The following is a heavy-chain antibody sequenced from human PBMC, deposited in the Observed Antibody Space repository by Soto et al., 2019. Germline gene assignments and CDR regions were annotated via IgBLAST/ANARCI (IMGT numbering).Heavy chain of an antibody. D-gene: IGHD3-3*01. J-gene: IGHJ5*02. CDR2: IYYSGST. CDR1: GGSMNTYY. CDR3: ARARSYDFWSGYPNWFDP. V-gene: IGHV4-59*01. Sequence: PSETLSLTCTVSGGSMNTYYWGWFRQPPGKGLEWVGYIYYSGSTTYSPSLKSRVTISVDTSKNQFSLKLSSVTAADTAVYYCARARSYDFWSGYPNWFDPWGQGTLVTVSS.